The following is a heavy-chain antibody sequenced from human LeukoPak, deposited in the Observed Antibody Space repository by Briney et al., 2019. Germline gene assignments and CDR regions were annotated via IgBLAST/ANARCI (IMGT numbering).Heavy chain of an antibody. D-gene: IGHD5-18*01. CDR2: IWYDGSNK. CDR3: ARETDTAMGYGMDV. Sequence: PGRSLRLSCAASGFTFSSYGMHWVRQAPGKGLEWVAVIWYDGSNKYYADSVKGRFTISRDNSKNTRYLQMNSLRAEDTAVYYCARETDTAMGYGMDVWGQGTTVTVSS. J-gene: IGHJ6*02. CDR1: GFTFSSYG. V-gene: IGHV3-33*01.